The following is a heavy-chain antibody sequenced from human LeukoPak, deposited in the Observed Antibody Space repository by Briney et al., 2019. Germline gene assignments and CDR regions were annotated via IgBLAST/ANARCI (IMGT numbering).Heavy chain of an antibody. J-gene: IGHJ6*02. CDR1: GFTFSSYS. CDR3: ARASDYGGYFSGMDV. D-gene: IGHD4-17*01. CDR2: ISSSSSYI. V-gene: IGHV3-21*01. Sequence: PGGSLRLSCAASGFTFSSYSMNWVRQPPGKGLEWVSSISSSSSYIYYADSVKGRFTISRDNAKNSVYLQMNSLRAEDTAVYYCARASDYGGYFSGMDVWGQGTTVTVSS.